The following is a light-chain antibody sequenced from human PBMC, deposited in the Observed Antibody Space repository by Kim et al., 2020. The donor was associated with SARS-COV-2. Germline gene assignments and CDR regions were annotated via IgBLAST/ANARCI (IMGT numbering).Light chain of an antibody. CDR3: ATLDDSLSGRV. J-gene: IGLJ2*01. V-gene: IGLV1-47*02. CDR2: TNN. CDR1: SSNIGRNY. Sequence: QSVLTQPPSASGTPGQRVTISCSGSSSNIGRNYVMWYQQLPGTAPKLLIFTNNQRPSGVPDRFSGSKSGTSASLAISGLRSEDEADYYCATLDDSLSGRVFGGGAQLTVL.